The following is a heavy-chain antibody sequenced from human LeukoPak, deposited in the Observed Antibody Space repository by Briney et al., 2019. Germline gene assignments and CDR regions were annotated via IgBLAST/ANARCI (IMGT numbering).Heavy chain of an antibody. CDR3: AKKPGYSSGWYFDY. CDR2: ISGSGGST. J-gene: IGHJ4*02. Sequence: GGSLRLSCAASGFPFSSYAMSWVRQAPGKGLEWVSAISGSGGSTYYADSVKGRFTISRDNSKNTLYLQMNSLRAEDTAVYYCAKKPGYSSGWYFDYWGQGTLVTVSS. V-gene: IGHV3-23*01. D-gene: IGHD6-19*01. CDR1: GFPFSSYA.